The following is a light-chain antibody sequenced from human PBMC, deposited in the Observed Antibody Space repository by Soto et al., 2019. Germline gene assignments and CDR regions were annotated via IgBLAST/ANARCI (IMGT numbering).Light chain of an antibody. Sequence: DKLMSRSPATLSVSPGERVTFSCRASQILSSNLAWYQHKPGQAPRLLIYGAVTRATGVPARFSGSESGTEFTLTISSLQSEDFAVHSCQQYNNWPPITYGQGTRLEI. CDR1: QILSSN. J-gene: IGKJ5*01. CDR2: GAV. V-gene: IGKV3-15*01. CDR3: QQYNNWPPIT.